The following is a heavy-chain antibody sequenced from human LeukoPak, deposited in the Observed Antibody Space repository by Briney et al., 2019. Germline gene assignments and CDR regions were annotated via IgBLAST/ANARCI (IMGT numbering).Heavy chain of an antibody. V-gene: IGHV4-34*01. CDR3: ARLIGAYYDFWSGYLIRNWFDP. D-gene: IGHD3-3*01. J-gene: IGHJ5*02. Sequence: SDMSWVRQPPGKGLEWIGEINHSGSTNYNPSLKSRVTISVDTSKNQFSLKLSSVTAADTAVYYCARLIGAYYDFWSGYLIRNWFDPWGQGTLVTVSS. CDR2: INHSGST. CDR1: SD.